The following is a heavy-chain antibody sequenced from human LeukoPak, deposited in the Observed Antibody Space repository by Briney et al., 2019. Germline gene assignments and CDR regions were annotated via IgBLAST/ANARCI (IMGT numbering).Heavy chain of an antibody. Sequence: SETLSLTCAVYGGSFSGYYWRWIRQPPGKGLEWIGEINHSGSTNENPSIKRRVTISVDTSKNQISLKVSSVTAADTAVYYCASLAGERNYWGQGTLVTVSS. CDR2: INHSGST. V-gene: IGHV4-34*01. CDR3: ASLAGERNY. D-gene: IGHD1-1*01. J-gene: IGHJ4*02. CDR1: GGSFSGYY.